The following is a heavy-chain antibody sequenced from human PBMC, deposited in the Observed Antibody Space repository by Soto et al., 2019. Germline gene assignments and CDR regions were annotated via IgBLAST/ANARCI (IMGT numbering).Heavy chain of an antibody. J-gene: IGHJ5*02. V-gene: IGHV4-61*01. Sequence: SSETLSLTCTVSGGSVSSGSYYWSWIRQPPGKGLEWIGYIYYSGSTNYNPSLKSRVTISVDTSKNQFSLKLSSVTAADTAVYYCARAPYDILTGYRVFRFDPWGQGTLVTVSS. CDR2: IYYSGST. CDR3: ARAPYDILTGYRVFRFDP. CDR1: GGSVSSGSYY. D-gene: IGHD3-9*01.